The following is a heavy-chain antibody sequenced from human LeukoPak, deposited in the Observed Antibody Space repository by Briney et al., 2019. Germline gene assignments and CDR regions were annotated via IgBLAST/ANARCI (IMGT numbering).Heavy chain of an antibody. CDR3: ARDRGEYYYDSSGYFDY. J-gene: IGHJ4*02. Sequence: PGGSLRLSCAASGFTFSSYAMHWVRQAPGKGLEWVAVISYDGSNKYYADSVKGRFTISRDNSKNTLYLQMNSLRAEDTAVYYCARDRGEYYYDSSGYFDYWGQGTLVTVSS. D-gene: IGHD3-22*01. CDR1: GFTFSSYA. CDR2: ISYDGSNK. V-gene: IGHV3-30*04.